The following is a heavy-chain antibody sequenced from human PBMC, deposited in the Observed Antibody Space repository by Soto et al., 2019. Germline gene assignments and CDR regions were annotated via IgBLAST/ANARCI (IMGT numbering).Heavy chain of an antibody. J-gene: IGHJ4*02. CDR2: ITVGSSNI. CDR1: GFPFSAYN. V-gene: IGHV3-21*01. D-gene: IGHD3-16*01. Sequence: EVQLVESGGGLVKPGGSLRLSCTGSGFPFSAYNINWVRQAPGKGLEWVSSITVGSSNIYQPNSMKGRFTISRDDAKNSVYLQIDSLRDEDTALYYCSRSPEVGVRGVYWGQGTLVTVSS. CDR3: SRSPEVGVRGVY.